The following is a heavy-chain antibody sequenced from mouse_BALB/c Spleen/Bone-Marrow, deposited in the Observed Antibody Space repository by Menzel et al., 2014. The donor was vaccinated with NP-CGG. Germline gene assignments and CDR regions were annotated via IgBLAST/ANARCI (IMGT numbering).Heavy chain of an antibody. V-gene: IGHV1S137*01. CDR2: ISTYSGNT. Sequence: VKLQESRPELVRPGVSAKISCKGSGYTFTDYAMHWVKQSHAKSLEWIGVISTYSGNTNYNQKFRAKAKMTLDISSSTAYKELARLTSEDSAIYYCASPRQRGLAFYAMDYWGQGTSVTVSS. CDR3: ASPRQRGLAFYAMDY. CDR1: GYTFTDYA. J-gene: IGHJ4*01. D-gene: IGHD3-2*01.